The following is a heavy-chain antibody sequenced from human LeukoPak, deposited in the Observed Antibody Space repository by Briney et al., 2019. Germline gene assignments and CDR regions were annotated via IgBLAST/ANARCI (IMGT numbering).Heavy chain of an antibody. D-gene: IGHD3-22*01. CDR3: ARESGYYDSSGYYLYYYYYYMDV. CDR1: GFTFSSYS. V-gene: IGHV3-7*01. J-gene: IGHJ6*03. CDR2: IKQDGSEK. Sequence: PGGSLRLSCAASGFTFSSYSMNWVRQAPGKGLEWVANIKQDGSEKYYVDSVKGRFTISRDNAKNSLYLQMNSLRAEDTAVYYCARESGYYDSSGYYLYYYYYYMDVWGKGTTVTVSS.